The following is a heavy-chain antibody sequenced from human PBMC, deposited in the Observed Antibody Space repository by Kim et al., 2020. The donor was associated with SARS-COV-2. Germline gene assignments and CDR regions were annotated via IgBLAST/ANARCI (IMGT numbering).Heavy chain of an antibody. V-gene: IGHV3-7*03. D-gene: IGHD6-19*01. CDR1: GFTFSSYW. CDR2: IKQDGSEK. CDR3: ARAGSGWHSRRYYYYGMDV. Sequence: GGSLRLSCAASGFTFSSYWMSWVRQAPGKGLEWVANIKQDGSEKYYVDSVKGRFTISRDNAKNSLYLQMNSLRAEDTAVYYCARAGSGWHSRRYYYYGMDVWGQGTTVTVSS. J-gene: IGHJ6*02.